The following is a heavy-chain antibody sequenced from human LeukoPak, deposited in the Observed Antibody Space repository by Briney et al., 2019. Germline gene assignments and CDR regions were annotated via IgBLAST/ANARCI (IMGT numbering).Heavy chain of an antibody. CDR2: IYSGGST. D-gene: IGHD3-10*01. V-gene: IGHV3-66*01. CDR3: ARAPSYYNPYYFDY. Sequence: PGGSLRLSCAASGFTVSSNYMSWVRQAPGKGLEWVSVIYSGGSTYYADSVKGRFTISRDNARNSLYLQMNSLRAEDTAVYYCARAPSYYNPYYFDYWGQGTLVTVSS. CDR1: GFTVSSNY. J-gene: IGHJ4*02.